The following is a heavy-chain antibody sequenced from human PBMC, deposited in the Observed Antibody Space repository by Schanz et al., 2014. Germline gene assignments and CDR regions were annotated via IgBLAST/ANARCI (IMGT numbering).Heavy chain of an antibody. Sequence: QLQLQESGPGLVKPSETLSLTCTVSGASISGSSDYWGWIRQSPGKGLEWIGNIYYTGTTYYNPSLKSRVPISVDTSKTQFSLKLPSVTAADTAVFYCARRDNYLSAFDIWGQGTMVTVSS. CDR1: GASISGSSDY. CDR3: ARRDNYLSAFDI. J-gene: IGHJ3*02. D-gene: IGHD4-4*01. V-gene: IGHV4-39*01. CDR2: IYYTGTT.